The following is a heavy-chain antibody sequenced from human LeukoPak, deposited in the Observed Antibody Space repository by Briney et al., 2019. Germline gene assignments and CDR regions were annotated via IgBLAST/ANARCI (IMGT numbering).Heavy chain of an antibody. D-gene: IGHD3-16*01. Sequence: GGSLRLSCAASGFTFKNYAMNWVRQSPGQGLEWVSTISGDAVTSWYADSVKGRFTVSRDNSKNIVFLQKNNLRAEDTAVYYCANSVGGDYWGQGTLVTVSS. CDR2: ISGDAVTS. CDR1: GFTFKNYA. V-gene: IGHV3-23*01. J-gene: IGHJ4*02. CDR3: ANSVGGDY.